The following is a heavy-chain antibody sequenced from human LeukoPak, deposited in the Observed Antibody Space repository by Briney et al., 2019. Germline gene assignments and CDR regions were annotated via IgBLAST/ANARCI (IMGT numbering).Heavy chain of an antibody. CDR1: GYTLTSHG. Sequence: ASVKVSCKASGYTLTSHGISWERQAPGQGLEWMGWISAYNGNTNYAQELQGRVTMTTDTSTSTAYMELRSLRSDDTAVYYCARVGGYGDNYGMDVWGQGTTVTVSS. CDR2: ISAYNGNT. CDR3: ARVGGYGDNYGMDV. D-gene: IGHD4-17*01. V-gene: IGHV1-18*01. J-gene: IGHJ6*02.